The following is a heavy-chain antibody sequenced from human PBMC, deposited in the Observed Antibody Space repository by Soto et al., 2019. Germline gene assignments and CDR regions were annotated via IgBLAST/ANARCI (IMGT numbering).Heavy chain of an antibody. CDR2: IYYSGST. D-gene: IGHD1-26*01. J-gene: IGHJ5*02. Sequence: PSETLSLTCTVSGGSISSGGYYWSWIRQHPGKGLEWIGYIYYSGSTYYNPSLKSRVTISVDTSKNQFSLKLSSVTAADTAVYYCARDGPVNSGSYSFWFDPWGQGTLVTVSS. CDR1: GGSISSGGYY. V-gene: IGHV4-31*03. CDR3: ARDGPVNSGSYSFWFDP.